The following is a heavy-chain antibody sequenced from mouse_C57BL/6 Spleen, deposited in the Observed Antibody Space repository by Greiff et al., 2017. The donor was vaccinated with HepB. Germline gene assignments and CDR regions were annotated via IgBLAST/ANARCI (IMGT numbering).Heavy chain of an antibody. CDR3: AIDARRTGGAMDY. Sequence: EVKLVESGGGLVQSGRSLRLSCATSGFTFSDFYMEWVRQAPGKGLEWIAASRNKANDYTTEYSASVKGRFIVSRDTSQSILYLQMNALRAEDTAIYYCAIDARRTGGAMDYWGQGTSVTVSS. CDR2: SRNKANDYTT. V-gene: IGHV7-1*01. CDR1: GFTFSDFY. J-gene: IGHJ4*01.